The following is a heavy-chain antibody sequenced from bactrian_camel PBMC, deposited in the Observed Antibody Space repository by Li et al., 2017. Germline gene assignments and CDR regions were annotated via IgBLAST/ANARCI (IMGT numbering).Heavy chain of an antibody. Sequence: HVQLVESGGGSVEVGGSLRLSCAASGYTTPSICMGWFRQAPGKDREGVAAIYTGSGSRWYADPVKGRLTISEDNAKSTVYLQMNNLQFEDTALYYCATDHDLTAIMGLGLLNFLYWDQGTQVTVS. D-gene: IGHD3*01. V-gene: IGHV3S1*01. CDR1: GYTTPSIC. CDR3: ATDHDLTAIMGLGLLNFLY. CDR2: IYTGSGSR. J-gene: IGHJ4*01.